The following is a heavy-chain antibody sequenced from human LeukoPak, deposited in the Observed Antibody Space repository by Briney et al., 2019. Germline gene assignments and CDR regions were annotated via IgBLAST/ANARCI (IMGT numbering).Heavy chain of an antibody. CDR2: IYYSGTT. CDR3: ARVDRYDIYFDY. J-gene: IGHJ4*02. D-gene: IGHD3-9*01. CDR1: GGSISSYY. Sequence: SETLSLTCTVSGGSISSYYWNWIRQPPGKGLEWIGYIYYSGTTNYNPSLKSRVSMSVDTSKNQFSLKLSSVTAADTAVYYCARVDRYDIYFDYWGQGTLVTVSS. V-gene: IGHV4-59*12.